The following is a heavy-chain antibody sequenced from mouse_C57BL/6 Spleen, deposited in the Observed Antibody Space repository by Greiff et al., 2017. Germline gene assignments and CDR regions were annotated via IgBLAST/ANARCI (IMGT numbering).Heavy chain of an antibody. CDR1: GYSFTGYY. CDR2: INPSTGGT. CDR3: ARHYGSSHAMDY. V-gene: IGHV1-42*01. Sequence: EVQLQQSGPELVKPGASVKISCKASGYSFTGYYMNWVKQSPEKSLEWIGEINPSTGGTTYNQKFKAKATLTVDKSSSTAYMQLKSLTSEDSAVYYCARHYGSSHAMDYGGQGTSVTVSS. D-gene: IGHD1-1*01. J-gene: IGHJ4*01.